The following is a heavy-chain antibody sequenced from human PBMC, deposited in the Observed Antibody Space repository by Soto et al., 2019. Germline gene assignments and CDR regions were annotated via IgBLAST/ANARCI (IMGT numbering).Heavy chain of an antibody. V-gene: IGHV3-15*01. Sequence: EVQLVESGGDLVKPGGSLRLSCAASGFTFSNAWMSWVRQAPGKGLEWVGRIKSNVDGGTTEYAAPVQGRFTISRDQSTTTLYLQMNRLKTEDTAVYYCHTDLPNTYGALDYWGQGSLVTVSS. CDR3: HTDLPNTYGALDY. CDR2: IKSNVDGGTT. D-gene: IGHD5-18*01. J-gene: IGHJ4*02. CDR1: GFTFSNAW.